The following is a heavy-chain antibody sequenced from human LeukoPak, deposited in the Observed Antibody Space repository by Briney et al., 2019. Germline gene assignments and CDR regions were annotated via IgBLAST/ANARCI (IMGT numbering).Heavy chain of an antibody. D-gene: IGHD6-13*01. CDR3: ARDRSSSSWFDS. Sequence: GGSLRLSCAASGFTFNDYYMSWIRQAPGKGLEWVSYISSSSFYTKYADSVKGRFTISIDNAKKSLYLQMNGLRADDTAVYYCARDRSSSSWFDSWGQGTRVTVSS. CDR2: ISSSSFYT. V-gene: IGHV3-11*05. J-gene: IGHJ5*01. CDR1: GFTFNDYY.